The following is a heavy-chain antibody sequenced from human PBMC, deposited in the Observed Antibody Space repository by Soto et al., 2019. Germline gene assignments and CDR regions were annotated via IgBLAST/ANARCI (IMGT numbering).Heavy chain of an antibody. CDR2: ISGSGDST. J-gene: IGHJ4*02. CDR3: ARRGPGTYFDY. V-gene: IGHV3-23*01. CDR1: GFTFSSYA. D-gene: IGHD6-13*01. Sequence: GGSLRLSCAASGFTFSSYAMNWVRQAPGKGLEWVSVISGSGDSTYYADSVKGRFTISRDNSKNTLYLQMNSLRAEDTAVYYCARRGPGTYFDYWGQGTLVTVDS.